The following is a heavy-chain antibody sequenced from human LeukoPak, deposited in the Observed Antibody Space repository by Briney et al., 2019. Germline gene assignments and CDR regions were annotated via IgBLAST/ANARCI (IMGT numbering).Heavy chain of an antibody. V-gene: IGHV4-59*08. CDR1: GGSISSYY. Sequence: SETLSLTCTVSGGSISSYYWSWIRQPPGKGLEWIGYIYYSGSTNYNPSLKSRVTISVDTSKNQFSLKLRSVTAADTAVYYCARYYDSSGSLQYYFDYWGQGTLVSVS. CDR3: ARYYDSSGSLQYYFDY. D-gene: IGHD3-22*01. CDR2: IYYSGST. J-gene: IGHJ4*02.